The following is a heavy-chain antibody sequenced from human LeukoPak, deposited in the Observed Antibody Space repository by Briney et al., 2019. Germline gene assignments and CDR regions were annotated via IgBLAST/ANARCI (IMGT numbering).Heavy chain of an antibody. CDR1: GFTFSSYW. CDR3: ARGVDTALLPYYYYFMDV. V-gene: IGHV3-74*01. CDR2: INSDGSST. J-gene: IGHJ6*03. Sequence: GGSLRLSCAASGFTFSSYWMHWVRQAPGKGLVWVSRINSDGSSTSYADSVKGRFTISRDNAKNTLYLQMNSLRAEDTAVYYCARGVDTALLPYYYYFMDVWGKGTTVTVSS. D-gene: IGHD5-18*01.